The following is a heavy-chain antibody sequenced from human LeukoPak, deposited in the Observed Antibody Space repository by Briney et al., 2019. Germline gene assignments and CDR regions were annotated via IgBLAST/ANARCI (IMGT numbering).Heavy chain of an antibody. D-gene: IGHD6-13*01. CDR3: ARTDHSSRLGGDWFDP. CDR1: GYTFTSYD. V-gene: IGHV1-8*03. J-gene: IGHJ5*02. Sequence: ASVKVSCKASGYTFTSYDINWVRQATGQGLEWMGWMNPNSGNTGYAQKFQGRVTITRNTSISTAYMELSSLRSEDTAVYYCARTDHSSRLGGDWFDPWGQGTLVTVSS. CDR2: MNPNSGNT.